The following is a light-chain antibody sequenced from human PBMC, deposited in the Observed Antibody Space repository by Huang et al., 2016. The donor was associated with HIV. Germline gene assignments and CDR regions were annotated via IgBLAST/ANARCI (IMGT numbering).Light chain of an antibody. CDR2: KGA. J-gene: IGKJ4*01. CDR3: MQGTHWPLT. CDR1: QSLVYSDANTY. Sequence: DVVMTQSPLSLPVTLGQPASISCRSSQSLVYSDANTYLNWFQQRPSQSTRRLIYKGANRDVRVPNRFSGDGSGTDFTLKISRVEAEDVGVYYCMQGTHWPLTFGGGTKVEIK. V-gene: IGKV2-30*01.